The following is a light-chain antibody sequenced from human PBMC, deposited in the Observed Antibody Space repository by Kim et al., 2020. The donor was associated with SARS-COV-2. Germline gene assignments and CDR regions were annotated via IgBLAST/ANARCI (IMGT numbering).Light chain of an antibody. CDR2: LNSDGSH. CDR3: QTWGTGILV. J-gene: IGLJ2*01. CDR1: SGHRSYA. Sequence: QPVLTQSPSASASLGASVTLTCTLSSGHRSYAIAWHQQQPEKGPRYLMKLNSDGSHRKGDGIPDRFSGSSSGAERYLTISNLQSEDEADYYCQTWGTGILVFGGGTQLTVL. V-gene: IGLV4-69*01.